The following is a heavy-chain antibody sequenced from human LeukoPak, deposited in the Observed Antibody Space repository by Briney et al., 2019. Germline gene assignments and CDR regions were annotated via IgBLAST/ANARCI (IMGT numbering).Heavy chain of an antibody. CDR2: IYPGDSDT. CDR1: GYNFSNNW. CDR3: ARRLHSSGWYWFDP. D-gene: IGHD6-19*01. Sequence: HGDSLKIPCKGPGYNFSNNWIGWVGKIPGKGLEWMGIIYPGDSDTRYSPSFQGQVTLSADKSISTAYLQWNSLKASGAAMYCARRLHSSGWYWFDPWGQGTLVTVSS. V-gene: IGHV5-51*01. J-gene: IGHJ5*02.